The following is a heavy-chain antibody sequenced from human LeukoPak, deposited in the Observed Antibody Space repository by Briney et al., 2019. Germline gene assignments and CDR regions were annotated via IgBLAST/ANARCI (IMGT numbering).Heavy chain of an antibody. V-gene: IGHV3-30*02. CDR3: AKSSGGDWGYFDY. J-gene: IGHJ4*02. CDR1: GFTFNSYG. D-gene: IGHD2-21*02. CDR2: IRYDGSSK. Sequence: PGGSLRLSCAASGFTFNSYGIHWVRQAPGKGLEWVAFIRYDGSSKYYVDSVKGRFTISRDNSKNTLYLQMNRLRAEDTAVYLCAKSSGGDWGYFDYWGQGTLVTVSS.